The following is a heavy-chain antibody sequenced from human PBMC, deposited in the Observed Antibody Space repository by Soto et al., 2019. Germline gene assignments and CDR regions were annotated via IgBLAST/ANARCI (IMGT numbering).Heavy chain of an antibody. CDR2: ISPDGKNT. CDR1: GFTFRSHW. V-gene: IGHV3-74*01. Sequence: PGGPLRLPCAASGFTFRSHWMLWVRQVPGKGLVWVSRISPDGKNTNYADSVKGRFTISRDNAKNTVFLQMNSLRVEDMAVYYCVRGASSGYYRIDYWGQGALVTVSA. D-gene: IGHD3-22*01. CDR3: VRGASSGYYRIDY. J-gene: IGHJ4*02.